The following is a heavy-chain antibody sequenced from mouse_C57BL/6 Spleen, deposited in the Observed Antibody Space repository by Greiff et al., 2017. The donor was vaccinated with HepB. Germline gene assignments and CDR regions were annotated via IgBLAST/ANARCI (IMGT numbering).Heavy chain of an antibody. Sequence: EVQLQQSGPELVKPGASVKIPCKASGYTFTDYNMDWVKQSHGKSLEWIGDINPNNGGTIYNQKFKGKATLTVDKSSSTAYMELRSLTSEDTAVYYCVLRQLRLRRTAWFAYWGQGTLVTVSA. CDR3: VLRQLRLRRTAWFAY. CDR2: INPNNGGT. CDR1: GYTFTDYN. D-gene: IGHD3-2*02. V-gene: IGHV1-18*01. J-gene: IGHJ3*01.